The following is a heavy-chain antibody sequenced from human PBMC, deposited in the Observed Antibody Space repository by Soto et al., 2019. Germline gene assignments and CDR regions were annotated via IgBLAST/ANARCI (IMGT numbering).Heavy chain of an antibody. V-gene: IGHV4-4*02. CDR1: GGSISSSNW. D-gene: IGHD6-13*01. Sequence: QVQLQESGPGLVKPSGTLSLTCAVSGGSISSSNWWSWVRQPPGKGLEWIGEIYHSGSTNYNPSLMSRGXXSXDXCKNQFSRKLSSVTAADTAVYYWARDRAGTRGYFDYWGQGTLVTVSS. CDR3: ARDRAGTRGYFDY. J-gene: IGHJ4*02. CDR2: IYHSGST.